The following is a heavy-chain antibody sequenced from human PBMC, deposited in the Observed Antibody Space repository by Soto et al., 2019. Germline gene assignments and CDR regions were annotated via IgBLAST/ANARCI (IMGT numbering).Heavy chain of an antibody. CDR2: ISYDGSNK. CDR1: GFTFSSYG. J-gene: IGHJ4*02. Sequence: GGSLRLSCAASGFTFSSYGMHWVRQAPGKGLEWMAVISYDGSNKYYADSVKGRFTISRDNAKKTMSLQMNNLRAEDTAVYYCATWRGGYTYGLDHWGQGTPVTVSS. V-gene: IGHV3-30*03. D-gene: IGHD5-18*01. CDR3: ATWRGGYTYGLDH.